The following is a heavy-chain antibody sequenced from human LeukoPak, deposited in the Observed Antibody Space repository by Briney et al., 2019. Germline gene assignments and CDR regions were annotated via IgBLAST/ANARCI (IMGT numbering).Heavy chain of an antibody. J-gene: IGHJ4*02. CDR3: AIDASYDILAGFGY. Sequence: ASVKVSCKASGYTFTSYGISWVRQAPGQGLEWMGWISAYNGNTNYAQKLQGRVTMTTDTSTSTAYMELRSLRSDDTAVYYCAIDASYDILAGFGYRGQGTPVTVSS. D-gene: IGHD3-9*01. CDR1: GYTFTSYG. V-gene: IGHV1-18*01. CDR2: ISAYNGNT.